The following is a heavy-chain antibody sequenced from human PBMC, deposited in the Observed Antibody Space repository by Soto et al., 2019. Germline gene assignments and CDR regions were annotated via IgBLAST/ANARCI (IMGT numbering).Heavy chain of an antibody. J-gene: IGHJ3*02. CDR3: AKGRGAFDI. CDR1: GFTFSTYA. Sequence: GGSLRLSCAASGFTFSTYAMSWVRQAPGKGLEWVSVVSGSDGSTYYADSVKGRFTISRDNSKNTLYLQMKSLRAEDTAVYYCAKGRGAFDIWGQGTMVTVSS. V-gene: IGHV3-23*01. CDR2: VSGSDGST. D-gene: IGHD3-10*01.